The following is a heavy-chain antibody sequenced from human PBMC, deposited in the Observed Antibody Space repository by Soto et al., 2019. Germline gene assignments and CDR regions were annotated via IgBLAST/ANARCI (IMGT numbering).Heavy chain of an antibody. CDR2: GIPIFGTA. CDR1: GGTFSSYA. J-gene: IGHJ6*01. CDR3: ARDLIHRQIVSPYYIYCAYGMDV. D-gene: IGHD6-6*01. V-gene: IGHV1-69*01. Sequence: QVQLVQSGAEVKKPGSSVKVSCKASGGTFSSYAISWVRQAPGQGLEGMGGGIPIFGTANYAQKFQGRVTITAEETTSTAYMELSDMRSEERAVYFCARDLIHRQIVSPYYIYCAYGMDVWGQGTTVTVSS.